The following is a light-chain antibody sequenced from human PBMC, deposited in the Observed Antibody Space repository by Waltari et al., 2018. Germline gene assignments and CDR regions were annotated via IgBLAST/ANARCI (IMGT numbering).Light chain of an antibody. V-gene: IGLV1-47*01. CDR2: RNN. J-gene: IGLJ3*02. CDR1: SPHIRSPY. CDR3: AVWDDSLSAWV. Sequence: QSVLTQPPSASGTPGQRVTISCSGSSPHIRSPYVFGSQQLPGPAPKLLSYRNNQRPSGVPHRFSGSKSGTSASLAISGLRSEDEADYHCAVWDDSLSAWVFGGGTKLTVL.